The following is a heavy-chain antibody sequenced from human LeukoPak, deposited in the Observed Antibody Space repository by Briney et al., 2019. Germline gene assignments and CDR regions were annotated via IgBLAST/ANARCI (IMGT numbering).Heavy chain of an antibody. CDR3: ARAKGYSSGWYNSFDP. CDR1: GGSISSYY. V-gene: IGHV4-59*01. Sequence: SETLSLTCTVSGGSISSYYWSWIRQPPGKGLEWSGYIYYSGSTNYNPSLKSRVNISVDTSKNQFSRKLSSVPAADTAVYYCARAKGYSSGWYNSFDPWGQGTLVTVSS. J-gene: IGHJ5*02. D-gene: IGHD6-19*01. CDR2: IYYSGST.